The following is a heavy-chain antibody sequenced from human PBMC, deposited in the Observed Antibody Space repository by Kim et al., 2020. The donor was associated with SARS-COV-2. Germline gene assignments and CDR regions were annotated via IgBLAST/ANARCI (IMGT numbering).Heavy chain of an antibody. Sequence: SVRVRFTVARDNSKNTLYLQMNILRAGDTAVYYCAKDSQGLNYYYYGMDVWGQGTTVTVSS. V-gene: IGHV3-30*02. D-gene: IGHD3-16*01. CDR3: AKDSQGLNYYYYGMDV. J-gene: IGHJ6*02.